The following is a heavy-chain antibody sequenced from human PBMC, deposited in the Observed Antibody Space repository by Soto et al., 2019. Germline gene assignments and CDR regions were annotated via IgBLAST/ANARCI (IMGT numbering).Heavy chain of an antibody. J-gene: IGHJ6*02. CDR3: ARIKWGLNYYNGMDV. D-gene: IGHD1-26*01. CDR1: GYSFSDYF. Sequence: ASVKVSCKPSGYSFSDYFIQWVRQAPGQGLEWVAWINPKTAATNYAKKFQGRVSLTWDTSSTTAYTELTRLRPDDTAVYYCARIKWGLNYYNGMDVWGQGTTVTVSS. V-gene: IGHV1-2*02. CDR2: INPKTAAT.